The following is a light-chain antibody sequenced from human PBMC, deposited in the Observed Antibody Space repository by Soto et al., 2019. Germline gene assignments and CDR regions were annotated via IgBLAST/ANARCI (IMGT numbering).Light chain of an antibody. J-gene: IGKJ1*01. V-gene: IGKV3-11*01. CDR1: QTIDNT. CDR2: EAS. CDR3: QQSHNWPRT. Sequence: EIVMTQSPATLSLSPGERSTLSCRASQTIDNTLAWYQRRPGQAPRLLISEASNRATGIPARFSGSGSGTDFTLTISSLEPEDFAVYYCQQSHNWPRTFGQGTKVDIK.